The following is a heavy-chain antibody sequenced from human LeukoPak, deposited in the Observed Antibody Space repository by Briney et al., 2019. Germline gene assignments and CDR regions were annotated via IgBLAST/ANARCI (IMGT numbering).Heavy chain of an antibody. CDR2: TSSDGSDK. CDR1: GFTFNNYA. J-gene: IGHJ6*02. CDR3: ARVNTLTSYYYSYGMDV. Sequence: GRSLRLSCSASGFTFNNYAMHCVCQAPGKGLEWVAVTSSDGSDKYYADSVKGRFTISRDNSNNTLYLQMDSLTAEDTAVYYCARVNTLTSYYYSYGMDVWGQGTTVTASS. D-gene: IGHD3-16*01. V-gene: IGHV3-30-3*01.